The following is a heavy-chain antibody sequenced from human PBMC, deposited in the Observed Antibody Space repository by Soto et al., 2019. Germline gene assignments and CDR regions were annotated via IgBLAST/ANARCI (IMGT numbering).Heavy chain of an antibody. D-gene: IGHD6-19*01. Sequence: EVQLVESGGGMVQPGGSLRLSCAASGFTVSSYYMSWVRQAPGKGLEWVSDIYSAGSADFADSVKGRFTISRDNSKDSLYLQRSSLRDEDTAVYYGARVPDSSDHYFDSWGQGTLVIVSS. V-gene: IGHV3-66*01. J-gene: IGHJ4*02. CDR2: IYSAGSA. CDR3: ARVPDSSDHYFDS. CDR1: GFTVSSYY.